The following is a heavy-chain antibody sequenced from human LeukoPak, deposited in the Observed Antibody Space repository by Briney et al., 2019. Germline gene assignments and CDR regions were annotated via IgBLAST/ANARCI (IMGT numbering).Heavy chain of an antibody. Sequence: ASVKVSCKASGYTFTGYYMHWVRQAPGQGLEWMGWINPNSGGTNYAQKFQGRVTMTRDTSISTAYMELSSLRSDDSAVYYCARGSAMSTRSAFDIWGQGTMVTVSS. D-gene: IGHD5/OR15-5a*01. CDR3: ARGSAMSTRSAFDI. J-gene: IGHJ3*02. V-gene: IGHV1-2*02. CDR2: INPNSGGT. CDR1: GYTFTGYY.